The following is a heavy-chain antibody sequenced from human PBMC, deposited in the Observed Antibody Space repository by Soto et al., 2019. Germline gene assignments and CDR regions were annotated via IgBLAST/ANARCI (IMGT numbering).Heavy chain of an antibody. CDR2: IIPIFGTA. D-gene: IGHD2-2*02. CDR3: ARGGRIVVVPAAIPDDWFDP. V-gene: IGHV1-69*13. J-gene: IGHJ5*02. CDR1: GGTFSSYA. Sequence: GASVKVSCKASGGTFSSYAISWVRQAPGQGLEWMGGIIPIFGTANYAQKFQGRVTITADESTSTAYMELSSLRSEDTAVYYCARGGRIVVVPAAIPDDWFDPWGQGTLATVSS.